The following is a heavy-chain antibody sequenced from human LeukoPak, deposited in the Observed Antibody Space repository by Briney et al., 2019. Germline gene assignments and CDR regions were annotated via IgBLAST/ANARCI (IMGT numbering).Heavy chain of an antibody. CDR1: GFTFSSYW. D-gene: IGHD3-10*01. Sequence: PGGSLRLSCAASGFTFSSYWMHWVRQAPGKGLVWVSRINSDGSSTSYADSVKGRFTISRDNAKDSLYLQMNSLRAEDTALYYCAKDNRYGSGSYYNKAGFDYWGQGTLVTVSS. J-gene: IGHJ4*02. CDR2: INSDGSST. V-gene: IGHV3-74*01. CDR3: AKDNRYGSGSYYNKAGFDY.